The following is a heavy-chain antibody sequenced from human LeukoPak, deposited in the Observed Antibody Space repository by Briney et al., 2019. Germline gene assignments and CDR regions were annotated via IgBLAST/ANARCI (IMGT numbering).Heavy chain of an antibody. CDR2: INPSGGST. V-gene: IGHV1-46*01. CDR3: AREPASAGNVDY. CDR1: GYTFTSYG. J-gene: IGHJ4*02. D-gene: IGHD6-13*01. Sequence: ASVKVSCKASGYTFTSYGISWVRQAPGQGLEWMGIINPSGGSTSYAQKFQGRVTMTRDTSTSTVYMEMSSLRSEDTAVYYCAREPASAGNVDYWGQGTLVTVSS.